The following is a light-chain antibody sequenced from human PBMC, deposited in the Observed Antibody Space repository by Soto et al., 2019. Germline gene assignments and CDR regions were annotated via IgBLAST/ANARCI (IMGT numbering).Light chain of an antibody. V-gene: IGLV2-11*01. CDR1: RSDVGGYNY. J-gene: IGLJ3*02. CDR2: DVN. Sequence: QSVLTQPRSVSGSPGQSVTISCTGTRSDVGGYNYVSWYQQHSGKAPKLMISDVNKRPSGVPDRFSGSKSGNTASLIISGLQAGDEADYYCCSYAGSSTWVFGGGTKVTVL. CDR3: CSYAGSSTWV.